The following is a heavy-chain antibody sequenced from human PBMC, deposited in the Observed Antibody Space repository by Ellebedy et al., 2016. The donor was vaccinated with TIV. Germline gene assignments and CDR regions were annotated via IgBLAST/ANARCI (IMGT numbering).Heavy chain of an antibody. V-gene: IGHV4-59*01. CDR2: ISYSGTT. Sequence: SETLSLXXSVSGDSISNYFWHWIRQSPGKGLEWIGYISYSGTTNYNPALHSRVTISVDTSKNQFSLKLSSVTAADTAIYYCARSSSGTYSAWFDPWGQGTEVTVSS. CDR1: GDSISNYF. D-gene: IGHD1-26*01. CDR3: ARSSSGTYSAWFDP. J-gene: IGHJ5*02.